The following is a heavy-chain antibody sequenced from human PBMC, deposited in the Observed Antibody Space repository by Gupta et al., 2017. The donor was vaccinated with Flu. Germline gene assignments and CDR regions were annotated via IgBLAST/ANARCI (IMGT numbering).Heavy chain of an antibody. Sequence: QVQLQESGPGLGKPSETLSPTCTVSGGSIESYYWSWTRQPPGKGLEWIGNVYFTGNTNNNSSLKSRVSRSVDTSKNQFSLKLNSVTTADTAVYYCARFVGYSYSYLYGWEVWGQGTTVTVSS. CDR3: ARFVGYSYSYLYGWEV. D-gene: IGHD5-18*01. V-gene: IGHV4-59*01. CDR2: VYFTGNT. CDR1: GGSIESYY. J-gene: IGHJ6*02.